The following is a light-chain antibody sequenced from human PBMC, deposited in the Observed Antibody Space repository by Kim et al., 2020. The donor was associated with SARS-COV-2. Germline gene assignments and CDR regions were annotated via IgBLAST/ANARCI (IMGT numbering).Light chain of an antibody. CDR3: SSYTTSNTLI. V-gene: IGLV2-14*03. CDR1: SSDVGAYNY. J-gene: IGLJ2*01. CDR2: DVT. Sequence: GQSITISCTGTSSDVGAYNYVSWYQQHPGKAPKLMIYDVTNRPSGVSNRFSGSKSDKTASLTISGLQAEDEAHYYCSSYTTSNTLIFGGGTQLTVL.